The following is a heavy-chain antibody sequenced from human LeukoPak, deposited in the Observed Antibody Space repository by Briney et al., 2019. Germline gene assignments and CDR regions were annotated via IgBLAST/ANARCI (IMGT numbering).Heavy chain of an antibody. CDR2: INPNSGGT. J-gene: IGHJ4*02. D-gene: IGHD4-17*01. CDR3: AIVGEALDS. Sequence: GASVKVSCKASGYTFTGYNMHWVRQAPGQGLEWMGWINPNSGGTNYAQNFQGRVALTRDTSISTAYMELSSLRSDDTAVYYCAIVGEALDSWGQGTLVTVSS. V-gene: IGHV1-2*02. CDR1: GYTFTGYN.